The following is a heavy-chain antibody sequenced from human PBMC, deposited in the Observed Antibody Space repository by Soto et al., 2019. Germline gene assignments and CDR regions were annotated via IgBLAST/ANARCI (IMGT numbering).Heavy chain of an antibody. D-gene: IGHD3-10*01. J-gene: IGHJ4*02. CDR1: GYTFTSYY. CDR2: INPSGSST. CDR3: ARDRYGFGELLMYYFDY. V-gene: IGHV1-46*01. Sequence: GASVKVSCKASGYTFTSYYMHWVRQAPGQGLEWMGIINPSGSSTRYAQKFQGWVTMTRDTSISTAYMELSRLRSDDTAVYYCARDRYGFGELLMYYFDYWGQGTLVTVSS.